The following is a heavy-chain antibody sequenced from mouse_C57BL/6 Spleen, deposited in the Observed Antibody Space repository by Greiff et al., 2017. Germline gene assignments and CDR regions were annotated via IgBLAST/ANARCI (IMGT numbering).Heavy chain of an antibody. V-gene: IGHV5-17*01. CDR1: GFTFSDYG. D-gene: IGHD1-1*01. Sequence: EVKLVESGGGLVKPGGSLKLSCAASGFTFSDYGMHWVRQAPEKGLEWVAYSSSGSSTIYYADTVKGRFTISRDNAKNTLFLQMTSLRSEDTAMYYCAKIYYYGSSYRDYAMDYWGQGTSVTVSS. CDR3: AKIYYYGSSYRDYAMDY. CDR2: SSSGSSTI. J-gene: IGHJ4*01.